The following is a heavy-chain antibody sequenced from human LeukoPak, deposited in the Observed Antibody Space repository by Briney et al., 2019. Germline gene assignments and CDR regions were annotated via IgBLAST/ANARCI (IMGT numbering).Heavy chain of an antibody. V-gene: IGHV3-64D*09. CDR1: GFTFSSYA. CDR2: ISSNGGST. Sequence: PGGSLRLSCSASGFTFSSYAMHWVRQAPGKGLEYVSVISSNGGSTNYADSVKGRFTISRDNSKNTLYLQMSSLRAEDTAVYYCAYSSSRNWYFDLWGRGTLVTVSS. J-gene: IGHJ2*01. D-gene: IGHD6-13*01. CDR3: AYSSSRNWYFDL.